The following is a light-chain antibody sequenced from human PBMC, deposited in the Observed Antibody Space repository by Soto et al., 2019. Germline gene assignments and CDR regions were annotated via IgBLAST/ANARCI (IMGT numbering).Light chain of an antibody. J-gene: IGLJ3*02. CDR3: CSYAGSSTWV. V-gene: IGLV2-23*01. CDR2: EGS. CDR1: SSDVGSYNL. Sequence: QSALTQPASVSGSPGQSITISCTGTSSDVGSYNLVSWYQQLPGKAPKLMIYEGSKRPSGVSNRFSGSKSGNTASLTISGLQAEDEADYYCCSYAGSSTWVFGGGTKVTVL.